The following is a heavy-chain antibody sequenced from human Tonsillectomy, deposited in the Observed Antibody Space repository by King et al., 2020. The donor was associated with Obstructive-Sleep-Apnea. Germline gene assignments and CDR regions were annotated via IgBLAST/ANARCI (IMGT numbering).Heavy chain of an antibody. J-gene: IGHJ4*02. CDR3: ARDGNWAFDY. Sequence: VQLVESGGGLVQPGGSLRLSCAVSGFTFSSYSMNWVRQAPGKGLEWISYINSISATISYADSVKGRSTISRDNAKNSLYLQMNSLRAEDTALYYCARDGNWAFDYWGQGTLVTVSS. V-gene: IGHV3-48*04. CDR2: INSISATI. CDR1: GFTFSSYS. D-gene: IGHD7-27*01.